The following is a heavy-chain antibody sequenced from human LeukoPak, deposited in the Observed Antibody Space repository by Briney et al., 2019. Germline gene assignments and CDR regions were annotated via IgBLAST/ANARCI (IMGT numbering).Heavy chain of an antibody. J-gene: IGHJ1*01. V-gene: IGHV4-34*01. Sequence: LRLSCAASGFTFSSYEMNWVRQPPGKGLEWIGEINHSGSTNYNPSLKSRVTISVDTSKNQFSLTLSSVTAADTAVYYCARSPRGSSGWYARCFQHWGQGTLVTVSS. CDR1: GFTFSSYE. CDR3: ARSPRGSSGWYARCFQH. D-gene: IGHD6-19*01. CDR2: INHSGST.